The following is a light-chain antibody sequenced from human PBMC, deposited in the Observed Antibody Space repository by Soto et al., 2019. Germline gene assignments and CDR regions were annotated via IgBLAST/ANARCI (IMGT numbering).Light chain of an antibody. CDR2: GAS. J-gene: IGKJ3*01. CDR3: QQDGSSLFT. Sequence: EIVLTQSPGTLSLSPGERATLSCRASQSVSSSYLAWYQQKPGQAPRLLIYGASSRATGIPDRLSGSGSGTDFTLTISRLEPEDFAVYYCQQDGSSLFTFGAGKKGDIK. V-gene: IGKV3-20*01. CDR1: QSVSSSY.